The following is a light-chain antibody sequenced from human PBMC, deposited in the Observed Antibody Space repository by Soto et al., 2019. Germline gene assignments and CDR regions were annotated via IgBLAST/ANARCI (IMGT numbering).Light chain of an antibody. J-gene: IGLJ3*02. CDR2: EVS. CDR1: ISDVGGYDY. Sequence: QSALTQPASVSGSPGQSITISCIGTISDVGGYDYVSWYQQHPGKAPKVIIYEVSHRPSGVSYRFSGSKSGNTASLTISGLQAEDEADYYCRSYTESSGRVFGGGTKLTVL. V-gene: IGLV2-14*01. CDR3: RSYTESSGRV.